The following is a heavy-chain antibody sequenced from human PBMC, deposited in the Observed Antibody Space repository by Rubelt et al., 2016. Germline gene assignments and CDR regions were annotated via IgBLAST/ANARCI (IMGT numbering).Heavy chain of an antibody. CDR2: IYYSGST. CDR3: ARRYSNGLYWFFDL. D-gene: IGHD6-19*01. CDR1: SGSVSSADHY. Sequence: QLQLQESGPELVKPSETLSLTCTVSSGSVSSADHYWGWIRQPPGKGLEWIGNIYYSGSTYYNPSLKSRVTISVDTSKNHVSLKLISVTAADTAVYYCARRYSNGLYWFFDLWGRGTLVTVSS. J-gene: IGHJ2*01. V-gene: IGHV4-39*01.